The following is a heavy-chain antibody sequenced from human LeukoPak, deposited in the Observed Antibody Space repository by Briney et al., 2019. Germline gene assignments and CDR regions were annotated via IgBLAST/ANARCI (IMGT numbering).Heavy chain of an antibody. Sequence: PGGSLRLSCSDSGYTFSSYAMHWVRQAPGKGLEYVSAISSNGGSTYYADSVKGRFTISRDNSKNTLYLQMSSLRAEDTAVYYCVKLGGYYGSGTHYYDYWGQGTLVTVSS. D-gene: IGHD3-10*01. V-gene: IGHV3-64D*06. CDR1: GYTFSSYA. J-gene: IGHJ4*02. CDR3: VKLGGYYGSGTHYYDY. CDR2: ISSNGGST.